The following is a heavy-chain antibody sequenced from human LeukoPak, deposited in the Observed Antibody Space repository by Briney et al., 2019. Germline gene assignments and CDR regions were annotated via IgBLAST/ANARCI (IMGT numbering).Heavy chain of an antibody. CDR3: ARVIEVGYFDY. D-gene: IGHD2-15*01. Sequence: GGSLRLSCAASGFTFSRYGMHWVRQAPGKGLEWVAFIRFDERNKYYADSVKGRFTISRDNAKNSLYLQMNSLRAEDTAVYYCARVIEVGYFDYWGQGTLVTVSS. J-gene: IGHJ4*02. V-gene: IGHV3-30*02. CDR2: IRFDERNK. CDR1: GFTFSRYG.